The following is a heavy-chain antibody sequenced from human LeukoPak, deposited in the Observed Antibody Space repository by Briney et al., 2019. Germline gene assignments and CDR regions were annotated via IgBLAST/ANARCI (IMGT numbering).Heavy chain of an antibody. V-gene: IGHV3-33*06. CDR1: GFTFNTYG. CDR3: AKSNTESQTTVGN. J-gene: IGHJ4*02. D-gene: IGHD1-14*01. CDR2: VWSDGSNR. Sequence: GGSLRLSCAASGFTFNTYGMHWVRQAPGKGMEWVAVVWSDGSNRFYADSVEGRFTISRDNSKNTLYLQMNSLRAEDTAVYYCAKSNTESQTTVGNWGQGTLVSVSS.